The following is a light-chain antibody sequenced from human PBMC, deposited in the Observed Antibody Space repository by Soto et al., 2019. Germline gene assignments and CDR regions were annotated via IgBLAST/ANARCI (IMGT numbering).Light chain of an antibody. J-gene: IGKJ3*01. CDR1: QSVSSN. CDR2: GAS. Sequence: EIVMMQSPATLSVSPGERATLSCRASQSVSSNLAWYQQKPGQAPRLLIYGASTRATGIPARFSGSGSGTEFTLTISSLQSEDFADYYCQQYNNWPRIFTFGPGTKVDIK. CDR3: QQYNNWPRIFT. V-gene: IGKV3-15*01.